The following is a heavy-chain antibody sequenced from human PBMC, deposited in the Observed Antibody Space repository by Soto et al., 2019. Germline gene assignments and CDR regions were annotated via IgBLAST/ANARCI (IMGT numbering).Heavy chain of an antibody. CDR2: IYPGDSDV. Sequence: GESLKISCKGSGYSFIDHWIGWVRQMPGKGLEWIGIIYPGDSDVRHSPSFQGQVTLSVDKSISTAYLQWNSLKASDSAIYYCARQQLVRSGALDIWGQGTMVTVSS. CDR3: ARQQLVRSGALDI. CDR1: GYSFIDHW. J-gene: IGHJ3*02. D-gene: IGHD6-6*01. V-gene: IGHV5-51*01.